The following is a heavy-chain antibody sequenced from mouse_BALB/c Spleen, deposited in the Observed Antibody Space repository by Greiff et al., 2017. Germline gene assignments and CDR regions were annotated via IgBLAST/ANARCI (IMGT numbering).Heavy chain of an antibody. CDR2: ISSGGST. CDR3: AKLPSYAMDY. D-gene: IGHD2-1*01. V-gene: IGHV5-6-5*01. Sequence: EVKVEESGGGLVKPGGSLKLSCAASGFTFSSYAMSWVRQTPEKRLEWVASISSGGSTYYPDSVKGRFTISRDNARNILYLQMSSLRSEDTAMYYCAKLPSYAMDYWGQGTSVTVSS. J-gene: IGHJ4*01. CDR1: GFTFSSYA.